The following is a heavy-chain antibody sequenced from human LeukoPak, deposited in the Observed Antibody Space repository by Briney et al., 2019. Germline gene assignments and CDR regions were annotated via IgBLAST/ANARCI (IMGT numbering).Heavy chain of an antibody. D-gene: IGHD3-3*01. CDR3: ARRIYDFCSAPALRCFDL. CDR1: GGSISTSSYS. V-gene: IGHV4-39*01. Sequence: SETLSLTCTVSGGSISTSSYSWGWIRQPPGKGLEWIGSIYYTGSTYYNPSLKSRVTISVDTSKNQFSLKLSSVTAADTAVYYCARRIYDFCSAPALRCFDLWGRAPWSLSPQ. J-gene: IGHJ2*01. CDR2: IYYTGST.